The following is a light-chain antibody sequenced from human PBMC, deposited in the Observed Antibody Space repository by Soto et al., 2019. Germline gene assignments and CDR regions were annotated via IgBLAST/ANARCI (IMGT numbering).Light chain of an antibody. Sequence: EKVMTQSPASLSMSPGERATLSCRASQSVNSYLAWYQQKPGQAPRLLIYGASTRATGIPARFSGSGSGTEFTLTISSLQSEACAVYYCQQYTNWPSWTFGQGTKVEIK. CDR3: QQYTNWPSWT. CDR2: GAS. CDR1: QSVNSY. J-gene: IGKJ1*01. V-gene: IGKV3-15*01.